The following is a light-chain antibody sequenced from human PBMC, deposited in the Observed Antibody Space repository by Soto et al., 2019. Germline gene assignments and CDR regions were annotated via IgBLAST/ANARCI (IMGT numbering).Light chain of an antibody. J-gene: IGKJ1*01. Sequence: DSQMPPSPSTMSGAVVYRFPITFLASQTISSWLAWYQQKPGKAPNLLIYKASTLKSGAPSRFSGSGSGTEFTLTISSLQPDDFATYYCQHYNSYSEAVGQGTKV. V-gene: IGKV1-5*03. CDR1: QTISSW. CDR2: KAS. CDR3: QHYNSYSEA.